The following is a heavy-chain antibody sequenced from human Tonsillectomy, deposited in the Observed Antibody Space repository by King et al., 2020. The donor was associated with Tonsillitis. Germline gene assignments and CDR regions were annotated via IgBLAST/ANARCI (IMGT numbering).Heavy chain of an antibody. CDR3: AKTRRGYSYGPYFDY. J-gene: IGHJ4*02. V-gene: IGHV3-30*18. CDR1: GFIFRSYD. Sequence: VQLVESGGGVVQPGRSLRLSCAASGFIFRSYDMHWVRQAPGKGLEWVAILSYDGINEYYADSVKGRFTISRDNSKNTLYLQMNSLRAEDPAVYYCAKTRRGYSYGPYFDYWGQGTLVTVSS. CDR2: LSYDGINE. D-gene: IGHD5-18*01.